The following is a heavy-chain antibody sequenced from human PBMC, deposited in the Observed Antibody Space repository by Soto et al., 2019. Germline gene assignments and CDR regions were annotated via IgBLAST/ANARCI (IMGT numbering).Heavy chain of an antibody. CDR2: LYSGGAT. Sequence: EVQLVESGGGLIQPGGSLRLSCVVSGFTASAYYTSWVRQAPGKGLDWVSALYSGGATFYADSVKGRFTISRDNSKNTLYLQMNSLRAEDTAVYYCARAPDYGDYVGGFDYWGQGTLVTVSS. V-gene: IGHV3-66*03. D-gene: IGHD4-17*01. J-gene: IGHJ4*02. CDR3: ARAPDYGDYVGGFDY. CDR1: GFTASAYY.